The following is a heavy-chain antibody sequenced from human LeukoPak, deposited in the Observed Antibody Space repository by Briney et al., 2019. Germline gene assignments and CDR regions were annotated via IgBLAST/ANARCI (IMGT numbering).Heavy chain of an antibody. CDR3: ARVRKYSGYYSWYFDL. CDR1: GFTFSSYD. D-gene: IGHD5-12*01. Sequence: GGSLRLSCAASGFTFSSYDMHWVRQATGKGLEWVSAIGTAGDTYYPGSVKGRFTISRENAKNSLYLQMNSLRAGDTAVYYCARVRKYSGYYSWYFDLWGRGTLVTASS. J-gene: IGHJ2*01. CDR2: IGTAGDT. V-gene: IGHV3-13*01.